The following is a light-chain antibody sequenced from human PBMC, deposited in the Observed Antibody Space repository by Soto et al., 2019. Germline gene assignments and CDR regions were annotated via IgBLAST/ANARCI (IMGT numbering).Light chain of an antibody. CDR3: QSYDSSLSAYV. CDR1: SSNIGAGYD. Sequence: QSVLTQPPSVSGAPGQRVTISCTGSSSNIGAGYDVHWYQQLPGTAPKLLIYGHTNRPSGVPDRFSGSKSGTSASLAITALQAEDEADYYCQSYDSSLSAYVFGTGTK. V-gene: IGLV1-40*01. CDR2: GHT. J-gene: IGLJ1*01.